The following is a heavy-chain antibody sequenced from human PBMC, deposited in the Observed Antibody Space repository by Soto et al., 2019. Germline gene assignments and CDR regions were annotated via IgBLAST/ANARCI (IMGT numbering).Heavy chain of an antibody. CDR3: ARHLGVNHYYYGMDV. D-gene: IGHD2-21*01. V-gene: IGHV1-69*12. J-gene: IGHJ6*02. CDR1: GGTFSSYA. Sequence: QVQLVQSGAEVKKPGSSVKVSCKASGGTFSSYAISWVRQAPGQGLEWMGGIIPISGTADYAQKFSGRVTIPANEPPSTSYMDLSSLRSDDTALYYCARHLGVNHYYYGMDVWGQGTTVTVSS. CDR2: IIPISGTA.